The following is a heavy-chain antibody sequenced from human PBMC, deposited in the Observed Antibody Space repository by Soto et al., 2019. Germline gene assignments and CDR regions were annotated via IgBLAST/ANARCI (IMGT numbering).Heavy chain of an antibody. D-gene: IGHD4-17*01. CDR3: ERGLYLDYGQDY. J-gene: IGHJ4*02. V-gene: IGHV3-74*01. CDR1: GFTFTDYW. CDR2: IKADEITT. Sequence: EVQLVESGGGLIQTGGSLRLSCAASGFTFTDYWMHWARQAPGKGLVWVSRIKADEITTSYADSVKGRFTIFRDNAKNTLYLQMNSLTAEDTAVYYCERGLYLDYGQDYWGRGTLVTVSS.